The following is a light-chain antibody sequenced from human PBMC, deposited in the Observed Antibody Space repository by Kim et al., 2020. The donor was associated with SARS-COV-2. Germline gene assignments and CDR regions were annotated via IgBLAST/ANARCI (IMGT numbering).Light chain of an antibody. J-gene: IGLJ3*02. CDR1: SSNIGRNF. CDR2: SDN. CDR3: AAWDVTLNGWV. Sequence: GQRVTISGSGSSSNIGRNFVNWYQQLPGTAPKVFIYSDNQRPSGVPDRFSGSRSGTSASLAISGLQSEDEADYYCAAWDVTLNGWVFGGGTQLTVL. V-gene: IGLV1-44*01.